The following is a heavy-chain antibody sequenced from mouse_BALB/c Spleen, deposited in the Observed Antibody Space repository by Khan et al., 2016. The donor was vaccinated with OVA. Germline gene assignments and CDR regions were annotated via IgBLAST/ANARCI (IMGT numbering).Heavy chain of an antibody. J-gene: IGHJ3*01. CDR3: TRSGYVSFAY. CDR2: INPSSGGT. V-gene: IGHV1S81*02. D-gene: IGHD3-2*02. Sequence: QVQLQQSGAELVKPGASVRLSCKASGYTFTSYYLYWVKQRPGQGLEWIGDINPSSGGTNFNEKFKSKATLTVDKSSSTAYIQLNSLTSEDSAVYYCTRSGYVSFAYWGQGTLVTVSA. CDR1: GYTFTSYY.